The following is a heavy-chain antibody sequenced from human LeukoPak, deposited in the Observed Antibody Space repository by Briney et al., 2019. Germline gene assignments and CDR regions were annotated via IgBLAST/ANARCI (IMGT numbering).Heavy chain of an antibody. V-gene: IGHV3-9*01. CDR1: GFTFDDYA. CDR3: AKVSPIAAFGAFDI. CDR2: ISWNSGSI. J-gene: IGHJ3*02. Sequence: PGRSLRLSCAASGFTFDDYAMHWVRQAPGKGLEWVSGISWNSGSIGYADSVKGRFTISRDNAKNSLYLQMNSLRAEDTALYYCAKVSPIAAFGAFDIWGQGTMVTFSS. D-gene: IGHD6-13*01.